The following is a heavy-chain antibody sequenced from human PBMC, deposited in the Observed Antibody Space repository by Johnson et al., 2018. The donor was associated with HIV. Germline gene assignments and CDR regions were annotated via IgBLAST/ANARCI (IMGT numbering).Heavy chain of an antibody. V-gene: IGHV3-11*04. CDR2: ISSSGSTI. CDR1: GFTVSSNY. J-gene: IGHJ3*02. Sequence: QVQLVESGGGLVQPGGSLRLSCAASGFTVSSNYMSWVRQAPGKGLEWVSYISSSGSTIYYADSVKGRLTTSRDNAKNSLYLQMNSLRAEDTAVYYCNSPGLMTGPPIWGQGTMVTVSS. CDR3: NSPGLMTGPPI. D-gene: IGHD3-16*01.